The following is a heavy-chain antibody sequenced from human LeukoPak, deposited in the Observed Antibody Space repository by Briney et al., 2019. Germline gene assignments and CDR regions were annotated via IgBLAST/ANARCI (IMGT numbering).Heavy chain of an antibody. CDR3: AGLGATEYFDY. V-gene: IGHV5-51*03. J-gene: IGHJ4*02. Sequence: KPGESLKISCKGSGYSFTNFWIGWVRQMPGKGLEWMGIIYPGDSDTRYSPSFQGQVAISADKSISTAYVQWSSLKASDTAMYYCAGLGATEYFDYWGQGTLVTVSS. CDR2: IYPGDSDT. D-gene: IGHD5-12*01. CDR1: GYSFTNFW.